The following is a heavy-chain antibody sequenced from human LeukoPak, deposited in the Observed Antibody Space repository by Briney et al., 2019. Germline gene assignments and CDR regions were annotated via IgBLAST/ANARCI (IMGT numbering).Heavy chain of an antibody. D-gene: IGHD3-10*01. CDR2: ISYDGSNK. CDR1: GFTFSSYA. V-gene: IGHV3-30-3*01. J-gene: IGHJ4*02. CDR3: AKDSGYYYGSGSFYTYFDC. Sequence: GGSLRLSCAASGFTFSSYAMHWVRQAPGKGLEWVAVISYDGSNKYYADSVKGRFTISRDNSKNTLYLQMSSLRAEDTAVYYCAKDSGYYYGSGSFYTYFDCWGQGTLVTVSS.